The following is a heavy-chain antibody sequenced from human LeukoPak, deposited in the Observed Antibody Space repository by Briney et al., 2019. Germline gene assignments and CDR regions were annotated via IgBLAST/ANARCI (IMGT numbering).Heavy chain of an antibody. V-gene: IGHV3-21*03. CDR3: ARDFGGYCSSSNCYLGWLDY. J-gene: IGHJ4*02. D-gene: IGHD2-2*01. Sequence: GGSLRLSCAASGFTFSSYAMNWVRQAPGKGLEWVSSIYYADSVKGRFTISGDNAKNSLYLQMNSLRAEDTAVYYCARDFGGYCSSSNCYLGWLDYWGQGTLVTVSS. CDR1: GFTFSSYA. CDR2: I.